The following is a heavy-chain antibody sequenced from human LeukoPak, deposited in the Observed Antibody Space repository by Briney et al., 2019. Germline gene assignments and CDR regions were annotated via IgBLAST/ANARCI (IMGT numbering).Heavy chain of an antibody. Sequence: SETLSLTCTVSGGSISSYYWSWIRQPPGKGLEWIGYIYYSGSTSYNPSLKSRVTISVDTSKNQFSLTLTSVTAADTAVYYCAKEGGYYTSSWFMDFWGQGTLVTVSS. V-gene: IGHV4-59*12. CDR1: GGSISSYY. CDR3: AKEGGYYTSSWFMDF. CDR2: IYYSGST. D-gene: IGHD6-13*01. J-gene: IGHJ4*02.